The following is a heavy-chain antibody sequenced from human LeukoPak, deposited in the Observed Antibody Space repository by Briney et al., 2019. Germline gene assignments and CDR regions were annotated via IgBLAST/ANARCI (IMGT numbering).Heavy chain of an antibody. J-gene: IGHJ5*02. CDR1: GGSFSGYY. CDR3: ARHSGRCSGGSCFFRS. V-gene: IGHV4-59*08. CDR2: IYYSGST. D-gene: IGHD2-15*01. Sequence: PSETLSLTCAVYGGSFSGYYWSWIRQPPGKGLEWNGDIYYSGSTNYNPFLKSRVTIAVDTSKNQFSLKLSSVTAEDTAVYYCARHSGRCSGGSCFFRSWGQGTLVTVSS.